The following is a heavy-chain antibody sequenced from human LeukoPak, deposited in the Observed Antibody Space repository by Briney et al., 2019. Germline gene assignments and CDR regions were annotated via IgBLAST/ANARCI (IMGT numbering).Heavy chain of an antibody. V-gene: IGHV3-43*01. CDR2: ISWDGGST. D-gene: IGHD1-26*01. CDR3: AKDYSSGSYFDY. CDR1: GFTFDDYT. J-gene: IGHJ4*02. Sequence: PGGSLGLSCAASGFTFDDYTMHWVRQASGKGLEWVSLISWDGGSTYYADSVKGRFTISRDNSKNSLYLQMNSLRTEDTALYYCAKDYSSGSYFDYWGQGTLVTVSS.